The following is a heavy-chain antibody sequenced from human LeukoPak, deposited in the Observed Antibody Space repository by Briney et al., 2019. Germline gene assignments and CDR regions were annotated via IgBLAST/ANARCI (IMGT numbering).Heavy chain of an antibody. CDR1: GFTFSNYA. CDR2: ISSNGGST. J-gene: IGHJ4*02. V-gene: IGHV3-64*01. CDR3: ARAAMVTRTSLDY. D-gene: IGHD5-18*01. Sequence: GGSLRLSCAASGFTFSNYAMHWVRQAPGKGLEYVAAISSNGGSTYYANSVKGRVTISRDNSKNTLHLQMGSLRAEDTAVYYCARAAMVTRTSLDYWGQGTLVTVSS.